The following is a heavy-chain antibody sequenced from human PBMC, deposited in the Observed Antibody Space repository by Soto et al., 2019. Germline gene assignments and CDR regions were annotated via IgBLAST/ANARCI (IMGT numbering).Heavy chain of an antibody. CDR1: GYTFTSYA. J-gene: IGHJ3*02. V-gene: IGHV1-3*05. Sequence: QVQLVQSGAEEKKPGASVKVSCKASGYTFTSYAMYWVRQAPGQRLEWMGWINGGNGNTKYSQKFQGRVTITRDTSASTAYKELSSLRSEDTAVYYCARAPPYPLAFDIWGQGTMVTVSS. CDR2: INGGNGNT. CDR3: ARAPPYPLAFDI.